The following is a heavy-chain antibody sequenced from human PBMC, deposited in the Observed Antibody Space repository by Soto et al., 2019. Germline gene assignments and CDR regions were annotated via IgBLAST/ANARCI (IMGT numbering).Heavy chain of an antibody. CDR2: ISTFNGKT. D-gene: IGHD3-9*01. Sequence: QIQXVQSGGDVKTPGASVXVSCTXXRYTXTSHGIAXXXXXXXXXXXXXGWISTFNGKTDYAQKFQGRVTMTADTITSTVHMELRSLRSDDTAVYYCARLLTEGATFREDAFDLWGPGTKVTVSS. CDR1: RYTXTSHG. V-gene: IGHV1-18*01. CDR3: ARLLTEGATFREDAFDL. J-gene: IGHJ3*01.